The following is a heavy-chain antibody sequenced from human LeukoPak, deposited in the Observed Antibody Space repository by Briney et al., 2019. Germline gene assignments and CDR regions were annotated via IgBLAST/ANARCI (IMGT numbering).Heavy chain of an antibody. Sequence: SETLSLTCAVYGGSFSGYYWRWIRQPPGKGLEWIGEINHSGSTNYNPSLKSRVTISVDTSKNQFSLKLSSVTAADTAVYYCAREGVVGAYGHFDYWGQGTLVTVSS. J-gene: IGHJ4*02. D-gene: IGHD2-15*01. V-gene: IGHV4-34*01. CDR1: GGSFSGYY. CDR3: AREGVVGAYGHFDY. CDR2: INHSGST.